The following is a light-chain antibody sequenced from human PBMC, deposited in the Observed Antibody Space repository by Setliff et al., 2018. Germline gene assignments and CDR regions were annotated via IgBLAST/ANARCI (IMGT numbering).Light chain of an antibody. CDR3: NSFTSGNTWV. V-gene: IGLV2-14*03. J-gene: IGLJ3*02. CDR2: DVN. Sequence: LTQPASVSGSPGQSITISCTGTSSDVGGYNYVSWYQQHPGKAPKLMIYDVNNRPSGVSNRFSASKSGNTASLTISGLQAEDEAEYYCNSFTSGNTWVFGGGTKVTVL. CDR1: SSDVGGYNY.